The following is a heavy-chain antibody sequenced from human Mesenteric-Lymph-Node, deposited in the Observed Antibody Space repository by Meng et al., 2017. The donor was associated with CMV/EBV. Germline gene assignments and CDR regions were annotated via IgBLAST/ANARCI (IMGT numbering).Heavy chain of an antibody. CDR1: GFTFRSYA. Sequence: GGSLRLSCTASGFTFRSYAMHWVRQAPGKGLEWLAVVTYDGINGYYSDSVKGRLTISRENGKNSLYLQMNSLRHGDTAVYYCARGFLDSYYYGADVWGQGTTVTVSS. D-gene: IGHD1-1*01. CDR3: ARGFLDSYYYGADV. CDR2: VTYDGING. V-gene: IGHV3-30*14. J-gene: IGHJ6*02.